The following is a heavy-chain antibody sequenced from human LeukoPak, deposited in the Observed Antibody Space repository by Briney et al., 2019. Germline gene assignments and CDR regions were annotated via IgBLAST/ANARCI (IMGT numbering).Heavy chain of an antibody. CDR3: AGDTFYYYYYMDV. CDR1: GGSISSSSYY. J-gene: IGHJ6*03. V-gene: IGHV4-39*07. CDR2: IYYSGST. Sequence: SETLSLTCTVSGGSISSSSYYWGWIRQPPGKGLEWIGSIYYSGSTYYNPSLKSRVTISVDTSKNQFSLKLSSVTAADTALYYCAGDTFYYYYYMDVWGKGTTVTVSS.